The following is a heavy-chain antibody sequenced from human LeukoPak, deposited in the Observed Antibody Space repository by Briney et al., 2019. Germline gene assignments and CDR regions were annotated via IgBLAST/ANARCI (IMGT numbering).Heavy chain of an antibody. Sequence: ASVKVSCKASGYTFSSYGISWVRQGPGQGLEWLGWFTVCNENTNYAHKHEDRVTMTADTSTSTAYLDLRSLRSDDTAVYYCARDRGYEQQRWFDLWGQGTLVTVSS. CDR3: ARDRGYEQQRWFDL. CDR2: FTVCNENT. J-gene: IGHJ5*01. CDR1: GYTFSSYG. V-gene: IGHV1-18*01. D-gene: IGHD6-13*01.